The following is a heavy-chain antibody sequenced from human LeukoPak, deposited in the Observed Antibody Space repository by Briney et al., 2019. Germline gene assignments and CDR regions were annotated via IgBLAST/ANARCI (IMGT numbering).Heavy chain of an antibody. CDR3: ARHQVWGYSYGPNQFDY. CDR1: GGSISSGGYY. Sequence: PSETLSLTCTVSGGSISSGGYYWSWIRQPPGKGLEWIGYIYYSGSTNYNPSLKSRVTISVDTSKNQFSLKLSSVTAADTAVYYCARHQVWGYSYGPNQFDYWGQGTLVTVSS. J-gene: IGHJ4*02. V-gene: IGHV4-61*08. CDR2: IYYSGST. D-gene: IGHD5-18*01.